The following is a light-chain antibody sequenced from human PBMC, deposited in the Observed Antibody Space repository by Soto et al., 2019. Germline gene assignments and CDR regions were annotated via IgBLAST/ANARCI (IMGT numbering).Light chain of an antibody. Sequence: QSALTQPASVSGSPGQSITISCTGTSSDVGGYNYVSWYQQHPGKAPNLMIYEVSNRPSGVSNRFSGSKSGNTASLTISGLQAEDEADYYCSSYTSSSPDVFGTGTKLTVL. CDR2: EVS. CDR1: SSDVGGYNY. V-gene: IGLV2-14*01. J-gene: IGLJ1*01. CDR3: SSYTSSSPDV.